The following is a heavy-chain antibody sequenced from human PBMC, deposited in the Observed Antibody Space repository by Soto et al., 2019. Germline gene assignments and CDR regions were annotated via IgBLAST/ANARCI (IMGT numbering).Heavy chain of an antibody. D-gene: IGHD4-17*01. CDR3: ARRSKDYPYYYYGMDV. CDR2: IDPSDSYT. J-gene: IGHJ6*02. Sequence: PGESLKIACKGSGYSFTSYWISWVRQMPGKGLEWMGRIDPSDSYTNYSPSFQGHVTLSADKSISTAYLQWSSLKASDTAMYYCARRSKDYPYYYYGMDVWGQGTTVTVSS. CDR1: GYSFTSYW. V-gene: IGHV5-10-1*01.